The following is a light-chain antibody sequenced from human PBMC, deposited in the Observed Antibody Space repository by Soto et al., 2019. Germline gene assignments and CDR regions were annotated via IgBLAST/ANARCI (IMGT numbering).Light chain of an antibody. CDR3: QQYGNSLWT. Sequence: EIVLTQSPGTLSLSPGERATLSCRASQSVTRSYLAWYQQKPGQTPRLLIYGASIRATGIPDRFSGSGSGTDFTLTISRLEPEDCAVYYCQQYGNSLWTFGQGTKVEIK. J-gene: IGKJ1*01. V-gene: IGKV3-20*01. CDR2: GAS. CDR1: QSVTRSY.